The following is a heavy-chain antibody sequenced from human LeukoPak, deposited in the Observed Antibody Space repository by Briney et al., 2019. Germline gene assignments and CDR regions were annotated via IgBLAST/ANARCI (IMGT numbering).Heavy chain of an antibody. CDR3: ARGPHSSSWYSPRYYMDV. Sequence: GASVKVSCKASGYTFTSYGISWVRQAPGQGLEWMGWISAYNGNTNYAQKLQGRVTITTDTSTSTAYMELRSLRSDDTAVYYCARGPHSSSWYSPRYYMDVWGKGTTVTVSS. CDR2: ISAYNGNT. D-gene: IGHD6-13*01. CDR1: GYTFTSYG. J-gene: IGHJ6*03. V-gene: IGHV1-18*01.